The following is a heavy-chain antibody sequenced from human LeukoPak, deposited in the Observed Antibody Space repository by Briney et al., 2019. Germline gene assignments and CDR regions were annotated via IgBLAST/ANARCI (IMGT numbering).Heavy chain of an antibody. CDR1: GFTFSNYA. J-gene: IGHJ4*02. CDR3: ARDEYYYDSSGRDHFDY. Sequence: GGSLRLSCAASGFTFSNYAMHWVRQAPGKGLEWVAVISYDGSNKYYADSVKGRFTISRDNSKNTLYLQMNSQRAEDTAAYYCARDEYYYDSSGRDHFDYWGQGTLVTVSS. D-gene: IGHD3-22*01. CDR2: ISYDGSNK. V-gene: IGHV3-30-3*01.